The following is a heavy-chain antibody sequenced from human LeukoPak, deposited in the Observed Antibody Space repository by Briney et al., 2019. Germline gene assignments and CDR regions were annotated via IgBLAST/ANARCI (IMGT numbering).Heavy chain of an antibody. CDR3: ARLELSYVDF. J-gene: IGHJ4*02. Sequence: SETLSLTCSVSSDSIYGSSHYWAWIRQPPGKGLEWVASIYYDRSAYYSPSLKSRVTISIDTSKNQFSLRLKSATAADTAVYYCARLELSYVDFWGQGTLVTVSS. V-gene: IGHV4-39*01. CDR2: IYYDRSA. D-gene: IGHD1-7*01. CDR1: SDSIYGSSHY.